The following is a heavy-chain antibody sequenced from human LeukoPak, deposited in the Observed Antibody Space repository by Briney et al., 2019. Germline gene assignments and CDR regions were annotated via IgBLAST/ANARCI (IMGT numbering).Heavy chain of an antibody. J-gene: IGHJ3*02. D-gene: IGHD5-18*01. Sequence: GESLKISCKGSGYSFTSYWIGWVRQMPGKGLERMGIIYPGDSDTRYSPSFQGQVTISADKSISTAYLQWSSLKASDTAMYYCASRRGYSYGPLGDAFDIWGQGTMVTVSS. V-gene: IGHV5-51*01. CDR2: IYPGDSDT. CDR1: GYSFTSYW. CDR3: ASRRGYSYGPLGDAFDI.